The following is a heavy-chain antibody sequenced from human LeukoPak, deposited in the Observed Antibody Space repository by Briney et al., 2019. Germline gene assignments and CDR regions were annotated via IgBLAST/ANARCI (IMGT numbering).Heavy chain of an antibody. V-gene: IGHV1-69*13. D-gene: IGHD3-22*01. CDR2: IIPIFGTA. Sequence: RGASVKVSCKASGGTFSSYAISWVRQAPGQGLEWMGGIIPIFGTANYAQKFQGRVTITADESTSTAYMELSSLRSEDTAVYYCATAFYDSSGQGDYWGQGTLVTVSS. CDR3: ATAFYDSSGQGDY. CDR1: GGTFSSYA. J-gene: IGHJ4*02.